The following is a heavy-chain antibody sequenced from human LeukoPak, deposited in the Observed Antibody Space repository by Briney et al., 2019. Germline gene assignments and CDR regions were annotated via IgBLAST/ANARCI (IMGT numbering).Heavy chain of an antibody. V-gene: IGHV1-18*01. Sequence: ASVKVSCKASGYTFTSYGISWVRQAPGQGLEWMGWISAYNGNTNYAQKLQGRVTITADESTSTAYMELSGLRSEDTAVYYCARIGSGSYDYWGQGTLVTVSS. CDR2: ISAYNGNT. D-gene: IGHD1-26*01. CDR3: ARIGSGSYDY. J-gene: IGHJ4*02. CDR1: GYTFTSYG.